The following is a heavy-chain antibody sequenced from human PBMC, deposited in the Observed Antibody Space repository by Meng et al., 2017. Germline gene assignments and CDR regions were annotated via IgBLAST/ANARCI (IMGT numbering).Heavy chain of an antibody. CDR3: ARDRRDGDSWYNWFDP. D-gene: IGHD2-21*01. J-gene: IGHJ5*02. CDR1: GGSFSSYY. Sequence: QLQESGAGLVEPSETLSLTCPVCGGSFSSYYLSWLRQPTRKGLEWIGYIYYIGSNHYKPSVKSRVTISVDTYKEQFSLKLSSVTAPDTAVYYCARDRRDGDSWYNWFDPWGQGTLVTVSS. CDR2: IYYIGSN. V-gene: IGHV4-59*01.